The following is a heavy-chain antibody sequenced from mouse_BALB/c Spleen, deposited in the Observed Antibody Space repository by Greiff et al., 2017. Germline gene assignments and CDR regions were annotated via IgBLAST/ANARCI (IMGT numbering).Heavy chain of an antibody. CDR2: INPSSGYT. CDR3: ARGYYGSSYAMDY. V-gene: IGHV1-4*02. J-gene: IGHJ4*01. Sequence: QVQLKQSAAELARPGASVKMSCKASGYTFTSYTMHWVKQRPGQGLEWIGYINPSSGYTEYNQKFKDKTTLTADKSSSTAYMQLSSLTSEDSAVYYCARGYYGSSYAMDYWGQGTSVTVSS. D-gene: IGHD1-1*01. CDR1: GYTFTSYT.